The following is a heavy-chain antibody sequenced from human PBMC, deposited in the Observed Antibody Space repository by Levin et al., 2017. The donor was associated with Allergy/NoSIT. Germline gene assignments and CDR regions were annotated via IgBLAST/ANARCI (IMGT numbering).Heavy chain of an antibody. J-gene: IGHJ4*02. D-gene: IGHD3-16*01. CDR3: AALGSFDY. Sequence: GGSLRLSCTVAGLTFSKYGFHWVRQAPDKGLEWVAIITSDGSHKYYADSMKGRFTISRDNSRNTLYLQMNSLRVEDTAVYFCAALGSFDYWGLGTLVTVSS. CDR2: ITSDGSHK. V-gene: IGHV3-30*03. CDR1: GLTFSKYG.